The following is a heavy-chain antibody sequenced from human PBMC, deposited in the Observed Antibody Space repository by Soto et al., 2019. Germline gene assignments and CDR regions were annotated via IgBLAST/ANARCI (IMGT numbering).Heavy chain of an antibody. J-gene: IGHJ6*02. CDR1: GFIFSSYA. V-gene: IGHV3-30*18. Sequence: PGGSMRLSCAASGFIFSSYAMHWVRQAPGKGLEWVAVISYGGNEKYYADSVEVRFTISRDNSKNMVSLQMNGLRPEDTAVYYCSKVASGLGYYYFAMDVWGQGTTVTVSS. CDR3: SKVASGLGYYYFAMDV. CDR2: ISYGGNEK. D-gene: IGHD3-10*01.